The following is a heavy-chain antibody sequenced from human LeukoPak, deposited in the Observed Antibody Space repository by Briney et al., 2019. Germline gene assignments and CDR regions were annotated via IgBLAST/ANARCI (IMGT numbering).Heavy chain of an antibody. V-gene: IGHV1-69*13. J-gene: IGHJ6*03. CDR1: GGTFSSYA. D-gene: IGHD3/OR15-3a*01. CDR3: ARVRDLDYYYYMDV. CDR2: IIPIFGTA. Sequence: GASVKVSCKASGGTFSSYAISWVRQAPGQGLEWMGGIIPIFGTANYAQKFQGRVTITADESTSTAYMELSSLRSEDTAVYYCARVRDLDYYYYMDVWGKGTTVTVSS.